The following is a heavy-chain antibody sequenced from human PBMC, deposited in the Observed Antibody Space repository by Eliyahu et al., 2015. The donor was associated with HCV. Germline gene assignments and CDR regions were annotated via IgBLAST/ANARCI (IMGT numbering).Heavy chain of an antibody. Sequence: EVQLLESGGGLVQPGGSLRLSCAASGFXVSNYIMNWVRQAPGKGLEWVSAITTGGSTFYADSVKGRFTISRDTSKSTVFLQMNSLRAEDTAVYYCAKRSRSSGGPFDYWGQGTLVTVS. CDR3: AKRSRSSGGPFDY. J-gene: IGHJ4*02. CDR2: ITTGGST. CDR1: GFXVSNYI. V-gene: IGHV3-23*01. D-gene: IGHD3-22*01.